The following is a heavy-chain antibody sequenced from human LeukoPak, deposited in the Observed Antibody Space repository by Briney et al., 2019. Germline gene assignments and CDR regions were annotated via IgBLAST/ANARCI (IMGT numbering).Heavy chain of an antibody. J-gene: IGHJ4*02. CDR3: ARERSSVVTDPRGFDY. CDR2: ISYDGSNK. Sequence: GRSLSLSCAASGFTFSSYAMHWVRQAPGKGLEWVAVISYDGSNKYYADSVKGRFTISRDNSKNTLYLQMNSLRAEDMAVYYCARERSSVVTDPRGFDYWGQGTLVTVSS. V-gene: IGHV3-30-3*01. D-gene: IGHD2-21*02. CDR1: GFTFSSYA.